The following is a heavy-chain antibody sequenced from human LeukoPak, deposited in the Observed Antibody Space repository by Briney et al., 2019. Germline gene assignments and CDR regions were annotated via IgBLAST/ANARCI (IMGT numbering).Heavy chain of an antibody. CDR2: MNPNSGNT. Sequence: ASVKVSCKASGYTFTSYDINWVRQATGQGLEWMGWMNPNSGNTGYAQKFQGRVTMTRNTSISTAYMELSSLRSEDTAVYYCATSWYYDSSGYYPIDYWGQGTLVTVSS. CDR1: GYTFTSYD. V-gene: IGHV1-8*01. D-gene: IGHD3-22*01. J-gene: IGHJ4*02. CDR3: ATSWYYDSSGYYPIDY.